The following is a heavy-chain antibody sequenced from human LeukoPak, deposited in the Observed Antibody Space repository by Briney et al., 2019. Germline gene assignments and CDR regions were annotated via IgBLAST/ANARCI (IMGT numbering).Heavy chain of an antibody. CDR2: ISYDGSNK. Sequence: GRSLRLSCAASGFTFSSYAMHWVRQAPGKGLEWVAVISYDGSNKYYADSVKGRFTISRDNSKNSLYLQMSSLRDEDTAVYYCARELYGDYVNDYWGQGTLVTVSS. J-gene: IGHJ4*02. D-gene: IGHD4-17*01. CDR3: ARELYGDYVNDY. V-gene: IGHV3-30-3*01. CDR1: GFTFSSYA.